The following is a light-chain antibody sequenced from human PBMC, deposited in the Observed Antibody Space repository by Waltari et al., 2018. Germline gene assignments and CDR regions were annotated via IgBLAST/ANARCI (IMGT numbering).Light chain of an antibody. J-gene: IGKJ4*01. V-gene: IGKV3-11*01. CDR2: DAS. CDR1: QRVGTF. CDR3: QQRSDWPPLT. Sequence: EIVLTQSPPTLSLSPGETATLSCRASQRVGTFLTWYQQKPGQAPRLLIYDASNRAAGVSARCSGSGSGTDFTLTISRLEPEDVAVYDCQQRSDWPPLTFGGGTKVEIK.